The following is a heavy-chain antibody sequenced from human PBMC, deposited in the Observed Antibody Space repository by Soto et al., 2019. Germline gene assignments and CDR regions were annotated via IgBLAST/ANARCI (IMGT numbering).Heavy chain of an antibody. CDR1: GGSISSYY. CDR2: IHYSGST. CDR3: ARARYQLLHPYYYGMDV. D-gene: IGHD2-2*01. J-gene: IGHJ6*02. Sequence: QVQLQESGPGLVKPSETLSLTCTVYGGSISSYYWSWIRQSPGKGLEWIGYIHYSGSTKSNPSLKSRVTISVDTSRNQVSLKLSSVTAADSAVYFCARARYQLLHPYYYGMDVWGQGTTVTVSS. V-gene: IGHV4-59*01.